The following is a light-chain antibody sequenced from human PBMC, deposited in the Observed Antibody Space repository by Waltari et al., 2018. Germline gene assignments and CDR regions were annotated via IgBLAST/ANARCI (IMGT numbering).Light chain of an antibody. Sequence: EIVLTQSPGIRSLSPGEIATLSCRASQSVSRALAWYQQKPGPAPKLLIYGASSRATGIPDRFSGGGSGTDFSLTISRLEPEDFAVYYCQHYVRLPATFGQGTKVEIK. J-gene: IGKJ1*01. CDR1: QSVSRA. V-gene: IGKV3-20*01. CDR2: GAS. CDR3: QHYVRLPAT.